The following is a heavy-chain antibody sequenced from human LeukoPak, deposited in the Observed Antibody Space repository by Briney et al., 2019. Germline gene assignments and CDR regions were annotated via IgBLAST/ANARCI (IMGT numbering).Heavy chain of an antibody. V-gene: IGHV3-49*04. J-gene: IGHJ4*02. CDR1: GFTFGDYA. CDR2: IRSKAYGGTT. Sequence: GGSLRLSCTASGFTFGDYAMSWVRQAPGKGVEWVGFIRSKAYGGTTEYAASVKGRFTISRDDSKSIAYLQMNSLKTEDTAVYYCTRTSMVRGVIDYWGQGTLVTVSS. D-gene: IGHD3-10*01. CDR3: TRTSMVRGVIDY.